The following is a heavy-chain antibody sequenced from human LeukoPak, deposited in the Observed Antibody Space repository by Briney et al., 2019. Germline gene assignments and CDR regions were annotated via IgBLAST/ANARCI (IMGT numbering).Heavy chain of an antibody. Sequence: GGSLRLSCAASGFTFSSYAMSWVRQAPGKGLEWVSFIYSDNTHYSDSAKDRFTISRDNSKNTLYLQMNRLRAEDTAVYYCARRGGAYSHPYDYWGQGTLVTVSS. D-gene: IGHD4/OR15-4a*01. CDR1: GFTFSSYA. CDR3: ARRGGAYSHPYDY. J-gene: IGHJ4*02. CDR2: IYSDNT. V-gene: IGHV3-53*01.